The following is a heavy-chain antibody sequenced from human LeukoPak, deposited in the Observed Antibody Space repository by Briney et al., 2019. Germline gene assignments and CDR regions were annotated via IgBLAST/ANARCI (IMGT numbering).Heavy chain of an antibody. CDR3: ARESLYYYGSGSRTFDY. CDR1: GGTFSSYA. CDR2: IIPIFGTA. V-gene: IGHV1-69*13. D-gene: IGHD3-10*01. J-gene: IGHJ4*02. Sequence: SVKVSCKASGGTFSSYAISWVRQAPGQGLEWMGGIIPIFGTANYAQKFQGRVTITADESTSTAYMELSSLRSEDTAVYYCARESLYYYGSGSRTFDYWGQGTLVTVSS.